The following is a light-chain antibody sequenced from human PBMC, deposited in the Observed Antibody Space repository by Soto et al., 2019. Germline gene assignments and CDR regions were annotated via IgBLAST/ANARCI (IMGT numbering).Light chain of an antibody. V-gene: IGLV1-51*01. CDR2: DSN. CDR1: SSNIGNNY. CDR3: GTWDSSLSAYV. J-gene: IGLJ1*01. Sequence: QVVLTQPPSVCATPGQKVTISCSGSSSNIGNNYVSWYQQLPGTAPKLLIYDSNKRPSGIPDRSSGSKSGTSATLGITGLQTGDEADYYCGTWDSSLSAYVFGTVTKVTVL.